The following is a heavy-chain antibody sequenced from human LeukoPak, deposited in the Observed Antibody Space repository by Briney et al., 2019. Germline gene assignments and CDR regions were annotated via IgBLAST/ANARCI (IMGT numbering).Heavy chain of an antibody. D-gene: IGHD1-26*01. V-gene: IGHV4-59*01. CDR1: GGSISSYN. Sequence: SETLSLTCTVSGGSISSYNWSWFRQPPGKGLEWIAYIFYSGSTNYNPSLKSRVTISVDTSKNQFSLKLTSVTAADTAVYYCARGGSYFDYWGQGTLVTVSS. CDR2: IFYSGST. CDR3: ARGGSYFDY. J-gene: IGHJ4*02.